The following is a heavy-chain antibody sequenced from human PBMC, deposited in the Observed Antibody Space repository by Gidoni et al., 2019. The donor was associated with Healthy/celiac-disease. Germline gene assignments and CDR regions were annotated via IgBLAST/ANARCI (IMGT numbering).Heavy chain of an antibody. Sequence: QVQLVQSGAEVKKLGASVKVSCKASGYTFNSYYMHWVRQAPGQGLEWMGIIHPSGGSTSYAQKFQGRVTMTRDTSTSTVYMELSSLRSEDTAVYYCARGSGDRITIFGRPRWDFDYWGQGTLVTVSS. V-gene: IGHV1-46*02. CDR1: GYTFNSYY. CDR3: ARGSGDRITIFGRPRWDFDY. D-gene: IGHD3-3*01. J-gene: IGHJ4*02. CDR2: IHPSGGST.